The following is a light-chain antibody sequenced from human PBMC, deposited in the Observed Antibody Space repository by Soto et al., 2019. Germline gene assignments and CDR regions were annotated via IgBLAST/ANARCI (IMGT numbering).Light chain of an antibody. CDR3: QQDESYSVT. CDR1: QSISSW. V-gene: IGKV1-5*03. J-gene: IGKJ5*01. Sequence: DIQMTQSPSTLSASVGDRVTITCRASQSISSWLAWYQQKPGKAPNLLIYKASSLESGVPSRFSGSGSGTEVTLTISSLQPDDFATYYCQQDESYSVTFGQGTRLEIK. CDR2: KAS.